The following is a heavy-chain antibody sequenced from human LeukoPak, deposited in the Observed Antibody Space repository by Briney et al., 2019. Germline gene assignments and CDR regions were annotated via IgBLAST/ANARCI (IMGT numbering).Heavy chain of an antibody. CDR3: ARRTPILKNYDSDPIDAFDI. CDR1: GGSISSRSYY. D-gene: IGHD3-22*01. Sequence: SETLSLTCTVSGGSISSRSYYWGWIRQPPGKGLEWIGNIYYSGSTYDNSSLKSRVTISVDTSKNQFSLRLSSVTAADTAVYYCARRTPILKNYDSDPIDAFDIWGQGTMVTVSS. J-gene: IGHJ3*02. CDR2: IYYSGST. V-gene: IGHV4-39*01.